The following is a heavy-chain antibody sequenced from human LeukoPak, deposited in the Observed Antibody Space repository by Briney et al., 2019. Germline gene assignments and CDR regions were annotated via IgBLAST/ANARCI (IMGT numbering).Heavy chain of an antibody. CDR2: IWYDGSNK. V-gene: IGHV3-33*01. J-gene: IGHJ6*02. CDR3: ARRADYYGPLNYGMDV. CDR1: GFTFSSYG. Sequence: PGGSLRLSCAASGFTFSSYGMHWVRQAPGKGLEWVAVIWYDGSNKYYADSVKGRFTISRDNSKNTLYLQMNSLRAEDTAVYYCARRADYYGPLNYGMDVWGQGTTVTVSS. D-gene: IGHD3-10*01.